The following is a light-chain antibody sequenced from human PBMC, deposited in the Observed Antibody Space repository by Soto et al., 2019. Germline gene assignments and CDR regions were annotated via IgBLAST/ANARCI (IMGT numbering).Light chain of an antibody. V-gene: IGKV2-30*02. CDR1: QSLIHSDGSTY. CDR3: VPGTHWPWT. CDR2: EVS. Sequence: DVVMTQSPLSLPVTLGQPASISCTSSQSLIHSDGSTYLSWFQQRPGQSPRRLIYEVSDRDSGVPDRFSGSGSVTDFTLKISRVEAEDVGVYYGVPGTHWPWTFGQGTEVEIK. J-gene: IGKJ1*01.